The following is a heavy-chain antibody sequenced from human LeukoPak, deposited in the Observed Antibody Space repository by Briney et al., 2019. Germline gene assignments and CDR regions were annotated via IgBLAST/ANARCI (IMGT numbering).Heavy chain of an antibody. Sequence: GGSLRLSCAASGFTFSSYSMNWVRQAPGKGLEWVSSISSSSSYIYYADSVKGRFTISRDNAKNSLYLQMNSLRAEDTAVYYCARPNSGCDSPHLGYWGQGTLVTVSS. D-gene: IGHD5-12*01. CDR1: GFTFSSYS. V-gene: IGHV3-21*01. J-gene: IGHJ4*02. CDR3: ARPNSGCDSPHLGY. CDR2: ISSSSSYI.